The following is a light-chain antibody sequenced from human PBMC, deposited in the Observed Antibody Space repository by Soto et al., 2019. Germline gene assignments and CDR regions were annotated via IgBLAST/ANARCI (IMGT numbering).Light chain of an antibody. V-gene: IGKV3-11*01. J-gene: IGKJ2*02. CDR2: DAS. CDR1: PSVSSY. Sequence: EIVLTQSPATLSLSPGERATLSCRASPSVSSYLAWYQPTPGQAPRLLIYDASNRATGIPARFSGSGSGTDFTRTISSLATEDFAVYYCQQRCNRPPWCTFGQGTKLEIK. CDR3: QQRCNRPPWCT.